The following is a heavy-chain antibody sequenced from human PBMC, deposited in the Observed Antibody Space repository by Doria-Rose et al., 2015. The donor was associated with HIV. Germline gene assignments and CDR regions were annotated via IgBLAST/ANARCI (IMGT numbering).Heavy chain of an antibody. CDR2: ISYDGTNK. CDR1: FTFSSYA. J-gene: IGHJ4*02. CDR3: ARDWDDYGDFDY. Sequence: FTFSSYAMHWVRQAPGKGLEWVAVISYDGTNKYYSDSVKGRFTISRDNSKFTLYLQMNNLRAEDTAVYYCARDWDDYGDFDYWGQGTLVIVSS. V-gene: IGHV3-30-3*01. D-gene: IGHD4-17*01.